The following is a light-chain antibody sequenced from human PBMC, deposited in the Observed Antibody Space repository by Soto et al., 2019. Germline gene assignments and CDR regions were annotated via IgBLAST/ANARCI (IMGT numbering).Light chain of an antibody. V-gene: IGKV3-20*01. J-gene: IGKJ4*01. CDR3: QYYCTSLP. CDR1: QSGRADF. Sequence: EMVLTQSPDTLSLSPGERATLSCRASQSGRADFLTWYQQRLGQAPRLLIYGASNRATGIPDRFSGSGYGTDFTLTISGLEPEDFAVYYCQYYCTSLPFGGGAKVEIK. CDR2: GAS.